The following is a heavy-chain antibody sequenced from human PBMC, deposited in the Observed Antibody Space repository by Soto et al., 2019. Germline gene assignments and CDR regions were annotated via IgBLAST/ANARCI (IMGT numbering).Heavy chain of an antibody. D-gene: IGHD2-21*02. V-gene: IGHV4-34*01. J-gene: IGHJ4*02. CDR1: GGSFSGYY. Sequence: QVQLQQWGAGPLKPSETLSLTCAVYGGSFSGYYWSWIRQPPGKGLEWIGEINHSGSTNYNPSPKSRVTISVDTSKNQFSLKLSSVTAADTAVYYCAREYGGNSGTFDYWGQGTLVTVSS. CDR3: AREYGGNSGTFDY. CDR2: INHSGST.